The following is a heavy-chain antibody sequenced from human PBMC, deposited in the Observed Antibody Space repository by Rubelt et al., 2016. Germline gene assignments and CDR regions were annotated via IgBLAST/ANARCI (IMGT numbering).Heavy chain of an antibody. CDR1: GFTLSAHS. CDR2: ISTSSSYM. Sequence: CVASGFTLSAHSMNWVRQAPGRGLEWVSSISTSSSYMFYADSVKGRFTISRDNAKNSLYLQMNDLRAEDTAVYYCARRPSNYGFYYYYMDVWGKGTTVTVSS. CDR3: ARRPSNYGFYYYYMDV. D-gene: IGHD3/OR15-3a*01. V-gene: IGHV3-21*01. J-gene: IGHJ6*03.